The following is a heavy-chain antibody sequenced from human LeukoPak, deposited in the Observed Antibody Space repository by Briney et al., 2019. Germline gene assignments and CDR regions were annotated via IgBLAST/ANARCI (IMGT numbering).Heavy chain of an antibody. D-gene: IGHD3-10*01. CDR1: GFTFSDYY. CDR3: ARGFGEDDHYYHAMDV. J-gene: IGHJ6*02. V-gene: IGHV3-11*04. CDR2: ISSSGSTI. Sequence: GGSLRLSCAASGFTFSDYYMSWIRQAPGKGLEWVSYISSSGSTIYYADSVKGRFTISRDNARNSLFLHMNSLRAEDSAVYYCARGFGEDDHYYHAMDVWGRGTTVTVSS.